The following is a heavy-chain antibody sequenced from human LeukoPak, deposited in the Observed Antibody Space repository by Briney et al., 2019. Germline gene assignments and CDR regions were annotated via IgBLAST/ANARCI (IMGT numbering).Heavy chain of an antibody. CDR2: INSRGKTI. D-gene: IGHD4-17*01. J-gene: IGHJ4*02. V-gene: IGHV3-48*04. CDR1: GFTFRTYS. CDR3: ASLYYGAADY. Sequence: GGSLRLSCAASGFTFRTYSMKWVRQAPGKGLEWVSYINSRGKTIYYADSVKGRFTISRDNAKSSLYLQMNSLRAEDTAVYYCASLYYGAADYWGQGILVTVSS.